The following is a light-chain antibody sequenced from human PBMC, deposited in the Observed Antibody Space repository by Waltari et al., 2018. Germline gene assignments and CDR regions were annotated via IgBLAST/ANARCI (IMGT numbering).Light chain of an antibody. Sequence: DIQMTQSPSTLSASVGDRVTITCRASQSISSWLAWYQQRPGKAPKLLIYKASTLETGVPSRFSGSGSGTEFTLTISSLQSEDFATYYCQQYNSFWTFGQGTKVEFK. CDR3: QQYNSFWT. V-gene: IGKV1-5*03. CDR1: QSISSW. CDR2: KAS. J-gene: IGKJ1*01.